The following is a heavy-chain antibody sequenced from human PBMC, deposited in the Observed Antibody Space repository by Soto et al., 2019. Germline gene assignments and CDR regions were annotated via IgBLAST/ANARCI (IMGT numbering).Heavy chain of an antibody. CDR1: GGTFNKFA. J-gene: IGHJ6*02. CDR3: ARRYCASDNCPLFYYFVDL. CDR2: IIPVFRSA. Sequence: VQLVQSGAEVKKTGSSVKVSCKASGGTFNKFAFSWVRQAPGQVFEWMGGIIPVFRSANYAQRFRGRITITADEYTSTVYLYLNDLRSDDTAVYYCARRYCASDNCPLFYYFVDLWGLGTTVTVSS. V-gene: IGHV1-69*01. D-gene: IGHD2-21*02.